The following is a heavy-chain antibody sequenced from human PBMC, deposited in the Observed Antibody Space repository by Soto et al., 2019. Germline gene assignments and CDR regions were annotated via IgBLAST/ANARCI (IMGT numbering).Heavy chain of an antibody. CDR1: GFTFSDYY. V-gene: IGHV3-11*06. CDR2: ISSSSYT. CDR3: ARVAYCGGDCYSPWFDP. J-gene: IGHJ5*02. D-gene: IGHD2-21*02. Sequence: GGSLRLSCAGSGFTFSDYYMSWIRQAPGKGLEWVSYISSSSYTNYADSVKGRFTISRDNAKNSLYLQMNSLRAEDTAVYYCARVAYCGGDCYSPWFDPWGQGTLVTVSS.